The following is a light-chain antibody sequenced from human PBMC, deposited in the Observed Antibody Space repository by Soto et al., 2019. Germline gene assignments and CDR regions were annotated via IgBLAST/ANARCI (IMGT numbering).Light chain of an antibody. CDR3: QNYNSVPLT. J-gene: IGKJ4*01. Sequence: DIPMTQSPSSLSASVGDRVTITCRASQGISNFLAWYQQKPGKVPKLLIYVASTLQSGVSSRFSGSGSGTDFALTISSLQPEDVGTYYCQNYNSVPLTFGGGTKVEIK. CDR1: QGISNF. V-gene: IGKV1-27*01. CDR2: VAS.